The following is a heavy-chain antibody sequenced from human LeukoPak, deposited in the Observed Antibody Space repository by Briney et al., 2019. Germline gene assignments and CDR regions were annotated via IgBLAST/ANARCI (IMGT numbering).Heavy chain of an antibody. CDR3: AREIVRFFDY. V-gene: IGHV3-48*04. Sequence: GGTLRLSCAASGFTFSSYGMSWIRQAPGKGLEWVSYISSSGSTIYYADPVKGRFTISRDNAKNSLYLQMNSLRAEDTAVYYCAREIVRFFDYWGQGTLVTVSS. CDR1: GFTFSSYG. J-gene: IGHJ4*02. D-gene: IGHD3-22*01. CDR2: ISSSGSTI.